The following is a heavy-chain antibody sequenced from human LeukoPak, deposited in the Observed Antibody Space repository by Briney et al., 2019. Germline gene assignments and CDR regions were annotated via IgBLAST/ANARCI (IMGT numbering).Heavy chain of an antibody. CDR2: ISAYNGNT. CDR1: GYTFTSYV. J-gene: IGHJ4*02. V-gene: IGHV1-18*01. Sequence: ASVKVSCKASGYTFTSYVISWVRQAPGQGLEWMEWISAYNGNTNYAQKLQGRVTMTTDTSTSTAYMELRSLRSDDTAVYYCARDRPETLWFGEWEPRYTIRFDYWGQGTLVTVSS. CDR3: ARDRPETLWFGEWEPRYTIRFDY. D-gene: IGHD3-10*01.